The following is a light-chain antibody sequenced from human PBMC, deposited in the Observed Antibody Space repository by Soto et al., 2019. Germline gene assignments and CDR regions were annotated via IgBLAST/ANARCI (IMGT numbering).Light chain of an antibody. J-gene: IGKJ4*01. Sequence: DIQMTQSPSSLSASVGDRVTITCRASQSISSYLNWYQQKPGKAPKLLIYAASSLQGGVPSRFSGSGSGTDFTLTISSLHREDCAIYYCQQSSSTVLTFGGGTKVDIK. CDR2: AAS. CDR3: QQSSSTVLT. CDR1: QSISSY. V-gene: IGKV1-39*01.